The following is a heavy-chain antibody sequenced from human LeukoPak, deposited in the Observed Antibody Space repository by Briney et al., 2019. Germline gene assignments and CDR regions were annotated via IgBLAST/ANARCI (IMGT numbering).Heavy chain of an antibody. Sequence: GGSLRLSCAVSGFTFSSYSMNWVRQAPGKGLEWVSSISSSSSYIYYADSVKGRFTISRDNAKNSLYLQMNSLRAEDTAVYYCARAIVGATTDAFDIWGQGTMVTVSS. CDR2: ISSSSSYI. CDR1: GFTFSSYS. CDR3: ARAIVGATTDAFDI. V-gene: IGHV3-21*01. D-gene: IGHD1-26*01. J-gene: IGHJ3*02.